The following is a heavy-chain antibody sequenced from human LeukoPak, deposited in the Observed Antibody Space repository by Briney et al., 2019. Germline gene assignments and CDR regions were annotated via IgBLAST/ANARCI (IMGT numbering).Heavy chain of an antibody. CDR1: GYTFTSYY. Sequence: ASVKVSCKASGYTFTSYYMHWVRQAPGQGLEWMGIINPSGGSTSYAQKFQGRVTMTEDTSTDTAYMELSSLRSEDTAVYYCATVRAVAGSSAAWYYYGMDVWGQGTTVTVSS. CDR2: INPSGGST. J-gene: IGHJ6*02. CDR3: ATVRAVAGSSAAWYYYGMDV. D-gene: IGHD6-19*01. V-gene: IGHV1-46*01.